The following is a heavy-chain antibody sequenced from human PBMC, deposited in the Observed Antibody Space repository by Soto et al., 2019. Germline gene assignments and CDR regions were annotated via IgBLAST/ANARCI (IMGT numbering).Heavy chain of an antibody. CDR3: ARRIDGFTPHFDY. CDR2: IYPGDSDT. Sequence: PGESLKISCKGSGYSFTSYWIGWVRQMPGKGLEWMGIIYPGDSDTRYSPSFQGQVAISADKSISTAYLQWSSLKASDTAMYFCARRIDGFTPHFDYWGQGTLVTVSS. CDR1: GYSFTSYW. D-gene: IGHD2-15*01. V-gene: IGHV5-51*01. J-gene: IGHJ4*02.